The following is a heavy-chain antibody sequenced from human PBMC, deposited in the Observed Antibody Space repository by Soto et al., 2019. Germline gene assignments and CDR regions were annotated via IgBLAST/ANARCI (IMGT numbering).Heavy chain of an antibody. Sequence: PGGSLRLSCAASGFNFNISEMNWVRQAPGKGLEWISYISKSSVTAHYADSVKGRFTISRDNAKNSLYLQMHSLRVDDTALYYCAPRKVGSFNKAASEIWGQGTMVTVSS. J-gene: IGHJ3*02. V-gene: IGHV3-48*03. CDR2: ISKSSVTA. CDR3: APRKVGSFNKAASEI. CDR1: GFNFNISE. D-gene: IGHD6-13*01.